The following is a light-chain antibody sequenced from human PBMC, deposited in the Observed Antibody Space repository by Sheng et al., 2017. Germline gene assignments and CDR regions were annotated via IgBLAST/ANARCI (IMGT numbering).Light chain of an antibody. CDR3: QQYNNWPRT. CDR1: QSISSD. CDR2: GAS. J-gene: IGKJ1*01. Sequence: ENVLTQSPATLSVSPGERATLSCRASQSISSDLAWYHQRPGQAPRLLIYGASTRATGIPARFRGSGSGTEFTLTISSLESEDFAVYYCQQYNNWPRTFGQGTKVEIK. V-gene: IGKV3-15*01.